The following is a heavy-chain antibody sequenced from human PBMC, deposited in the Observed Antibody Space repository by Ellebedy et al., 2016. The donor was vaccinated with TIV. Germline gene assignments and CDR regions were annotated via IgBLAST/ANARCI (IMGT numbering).Heavy chain of an antibody. Sequence: AASVKVSCKASGGTFINHTIAWVRQAPGQGLEWVGGVIPIFGTANYAQTFQGRVTFSADRSTNTAYMDLSSLRSEDTAVYYCARGISTWMRAYNYYGMDVWGQGTTVTVSS. D-gene: IGHD5-12*01. CDR2: VIPIFGTA. CDR3: ARGISTWMRAYNYYGMDV. J-gene: IGHJ6*02. CDR1: GGTFINHT. V-gene: IGHV1-69*06.